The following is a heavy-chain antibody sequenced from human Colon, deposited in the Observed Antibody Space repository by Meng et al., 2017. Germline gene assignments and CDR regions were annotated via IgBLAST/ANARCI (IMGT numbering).Heavy chain of an antibody. CDR1: SGSLSCGGYY. V-gene: IGHV4-31*03. J-gene: IGHJ6*02. D-gene: IGHD3-10*01. Sequence: SLRLSCTVSSGSLSCGGYYCSWLRKHPGKGLEWIGYIYYSGSTYYNPSLKSRVTISVDTSKNQFSLQLSSVTAADTAVYYCARDYYGSGSSDYYYGMDVWGQGTTVTVSS. CDR2: IYYSGST. CDR3: ARDYYGSGSSDYYYGMDV.